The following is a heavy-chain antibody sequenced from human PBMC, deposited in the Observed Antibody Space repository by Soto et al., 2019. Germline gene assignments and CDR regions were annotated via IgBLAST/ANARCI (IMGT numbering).Heavy chain of an antibody. Sequence: HGQLVQSGAEVKKPGSSVKVSCNASGGIFSSYAISWVRQAPGRGLEWMGAIIPIFGTASDAQKFQGRVTINADASTNTAYMDLSSLKSEDTGIYGCARGDSGHVSFKEFWGQGTLGNV. CDR1: GGIFSSYA. CDR3: ARGDSGHVSFKEF. D-gene: IGHD1-26*01. J-gene: IGHJ1*01. V-gene: IGHV1-69*01. CDR2: IIPIFGTA.